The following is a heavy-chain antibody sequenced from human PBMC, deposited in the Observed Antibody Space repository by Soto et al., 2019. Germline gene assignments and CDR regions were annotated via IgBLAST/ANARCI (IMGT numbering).Heavy chain of an antibody. CDR3: ARVLIADRGTNWFDP. J-gene: IGHJ5*02. Sequence: SETLSLTCAVYGGSFSGYYWSWIRQPPGKGLEWIGEINHSGSTNYNPSLKSRVTISVDTSKNQFSLKLSSVTAADTAVYYCARVLIADRGTNWFDPWGQGTLVTVSS. CDR2: INHSGST. V-gene: IGHV4-34*01. CDR1: GGSFSGYY. D-gene: IGHD6-6*01.